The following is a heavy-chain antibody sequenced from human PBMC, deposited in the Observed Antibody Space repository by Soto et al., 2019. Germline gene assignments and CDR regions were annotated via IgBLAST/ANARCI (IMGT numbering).Heavy chain of an antibody. CDR1: GFTFSSYG. J-gene: IGHJ6*02. CDR3: ARDLSVEWELPESYYYYGMDV. V-gene: IGHV3-33*01. CDR2: IWYDGSNK. Sequence: GGSLRLSCAASGFTFSSYGMHWVRQAPGKGLEWVAVIWYDGSNKYYADSVKGRFTISRDNSKNTLYLQMNSLRAEDTAVYYCARDLSVEWELPESYYYYGMDVWGQGTTVTVSS. D-gene: IGHD1-26*01.